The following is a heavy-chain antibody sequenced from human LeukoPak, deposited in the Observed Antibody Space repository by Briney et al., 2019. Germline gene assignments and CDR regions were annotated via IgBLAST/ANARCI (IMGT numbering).Heavy chain of an antibody. CDR1: GFTFSNYS. CDR2: IGTTGSYI. CDR3: VKGGGDDGDYGLDY. V-gene: IGHV3-21*01. D-gene: IGHD4-17*01. Sequence: GGSLRLSCAASGFTFSNYSMNWVRQAPGKGLEWVSSIGTTGSYIFYADSVKGRFTISRDNAKNTLYLQMNSLRAEDTAVYYCVKGGGDDGDYGLDYWGQGTLVAVSS. J-gene: IGHJ4*02.